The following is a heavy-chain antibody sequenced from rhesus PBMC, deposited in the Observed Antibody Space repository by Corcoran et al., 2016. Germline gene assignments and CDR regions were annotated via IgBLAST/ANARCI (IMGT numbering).Heavy chain of an antibody. J-gene: IGHJ4*01. D-gene: IGHD6-31*01. CDR1: GGSISDDYY. V-gene: IGHV4-106*01. CDR3: AREVIAAAGMDY. CDR2: IYGSGGGT. Sequence: QVQLQESGPGLVKPSETLSLTCAVSGGSISDDYYWSWIRQPPGKGLEWIGYIYGSGGGTTYNPSLKNRVTISIDTSKNQFSLKLSSVTAADTAVYYCAREVIAAAGMDYWGQGVLVTVSS.